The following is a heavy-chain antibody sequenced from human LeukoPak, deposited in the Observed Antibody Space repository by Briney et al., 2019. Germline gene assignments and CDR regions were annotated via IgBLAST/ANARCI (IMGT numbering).Heavy chain of an antibody. CDR2: INPSGGST. J-gene: IGHJ4*02. D-gene: IGHD5-18*01. CDR1: GYTFTSYY. V-gene: IGHV1-46*01. Sequence: ASVTVSCTASGYTFTSYYMHWVRQAPGQGLEWTGIINPSGGSTSYAQKFQGRVTMTRDTSTSTVYTELSSLRSEDTAVYYCARGYSWENYYFDYWGQGTLVTVSS. CDR3: ARGYSWENYYFDY.